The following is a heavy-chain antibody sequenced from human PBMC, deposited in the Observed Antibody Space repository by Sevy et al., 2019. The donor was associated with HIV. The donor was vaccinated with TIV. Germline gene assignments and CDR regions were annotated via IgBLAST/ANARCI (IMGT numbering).Heavy chain of an antibody. D-gene: IGHD4-17*01. J-gene: IGHJ6*03. CDR1: GFIFSDYY. CDR3: ARGVTTILPYYYYMDV. CDR2: ISGSGNTI. V-gene: IGHV3-11*01. Sequence: GGSLRLSCAASGFIFSDYYMSWIRQAPGKGLEWVSYISGSGNTIYYTDSVKGRFTISRDNAKDSLYLQMNSLRAEDTAVYYCARGVTTILPYYYYMDVWGKGTTVTVSS.